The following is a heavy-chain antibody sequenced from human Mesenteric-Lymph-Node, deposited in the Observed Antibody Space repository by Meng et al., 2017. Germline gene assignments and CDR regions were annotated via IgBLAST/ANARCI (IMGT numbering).Heavy chain of an antibody. CDR2: FDPEDGET. CDR1: GYTLTECS. CDR3: ARDRSAFSNYFDY. Sequence: QVVLVKCGAEVKKPGASVKTSCKVAGYTLTECSIHWGRQAPGKGLEWMGGFDPEDGETIYAQKFQGRVTMTEDTSTDTAYMELSRLRSEDTAVYYCARDRSAFSNYFDYWGQGTLVTVSS. J-gene: IGHJ4*02. D-gene: IGHD2/OR15-2a*01. V-gene: IGHV1-24*01.